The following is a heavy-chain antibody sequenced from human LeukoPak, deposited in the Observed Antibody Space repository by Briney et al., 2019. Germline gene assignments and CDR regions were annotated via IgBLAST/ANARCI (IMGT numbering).Heavy chain of an antibody. CDR1: GFTFSDYY. V-gene: IGHV3-33*08. CDR2: IWYDGSNK. J-gene: IGHJ5*02. CDR3: ARSNWFDP. Sequence: GGSLRLSCAASGFTFSDYYMSWIRQAPGKGLEWVAVIWYDGSNKYYADSVKGRFTISRDNSKNTLYLQMNSLRAEDTAVYYCARSNWFDPWGQGTLVTVSS.